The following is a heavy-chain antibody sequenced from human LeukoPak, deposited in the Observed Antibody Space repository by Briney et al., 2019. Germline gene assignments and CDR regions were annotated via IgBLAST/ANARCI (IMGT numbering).Heavy chain of an antibody. J-gene: IGHJ4*02. CDR1: GFTFSSYA. CDR2: ISGSGGST. V-gene: IGHV3-23*01. D-gene: IGHD1-7*01. Sequence: PGGSLRLSCAASGFTFSSYAMSWVRQAPGKGLEWVSAISGSGGSTYYADSEKGRFTISRDNSKNTLYLQMNSLRAEDTAVYYCAKDRSNWNYGYFDYWGQGTLVTVSS. CDR3: AKDRSNWNYGYFDY.